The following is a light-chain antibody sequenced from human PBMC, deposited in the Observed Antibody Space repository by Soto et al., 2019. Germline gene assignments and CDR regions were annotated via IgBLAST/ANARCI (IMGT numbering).Light chain of an antibody. CDR3: HQYGSSPQA. CDR2: GAS. V-gene: IGKV3-20*01. CDR1: QSVTRSF. J-gene: IGKJ3*01. Sequence: EIVLTQSPGTLSLSPGERVTLSCRASQSVTRSFLAWYQQKPGQAPRLLIYGASCRATGIPDGFSGSGSGTDFTLTITRLEPEDFAVYYCHQYGSSPQAFGPGTKVDIK.